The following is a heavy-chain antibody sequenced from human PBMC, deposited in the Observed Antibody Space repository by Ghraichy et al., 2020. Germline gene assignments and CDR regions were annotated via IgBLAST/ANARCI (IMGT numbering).Heavy chain of an antibody. Sequence: GGSLRLSCAASGFTFSDYYMSWIRQAPGKGLEWVSYISNSGSTIDYADSVKGRFTISRDNAKNALYLQMNSLRADDTAVYHCARDRQPCRYNGVDVWGQGTTVTVSS. CDR2: ISNSGSTI. CDR3: ARDRQPCRYNGVDV. J-gene: IGHJ6*02. CDR1: GFTFSDYY. V-gene: IGHV3-11*01.